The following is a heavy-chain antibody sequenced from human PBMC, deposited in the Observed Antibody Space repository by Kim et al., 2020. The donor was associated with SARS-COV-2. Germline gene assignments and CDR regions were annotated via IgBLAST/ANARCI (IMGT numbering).Heavy chain of an antibody. Sequence: SETLSLTCAVYGGSLSGFYWSWIRQPPGKGLEWIGEVNHSGSSNYNPSLKSRVNISVDTSKNQFSLKLSSVTAADTAVYYCANGGNYCSGGSCFDYWGQGPRVTVSS. CDR3: ANGGNYCSGGSCFDY. CDR2: VNHSGSS. CDR1: GGSLSGFY. V-gene: IGHV4-34*01. J-gene: IGHJ4*02. D-gene: IGHD2-15*01.